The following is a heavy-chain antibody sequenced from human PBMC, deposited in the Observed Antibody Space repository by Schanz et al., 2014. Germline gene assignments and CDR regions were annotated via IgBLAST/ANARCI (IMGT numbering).Heavy chain of an antibody. CDR1: GFTFDEYG. V-gene: IGHV3-9*01. J-gene: IGHJ4*02. D-gene: IGHD2-2*01. CDR2: INWNSGNL. CDR3: AAHETLSTTACYPS. Sequence: DVQLVESGGGLVQPGGSLRLSCAASGFTFDEYGMHWVRQAPGKGLEWVSGINWNSGNLGYADSVKGRFTISRDNAKNSLYLQMPGLRAEDTAVYYCAAHETLSTTACYPSWGQGTLVAVSS.